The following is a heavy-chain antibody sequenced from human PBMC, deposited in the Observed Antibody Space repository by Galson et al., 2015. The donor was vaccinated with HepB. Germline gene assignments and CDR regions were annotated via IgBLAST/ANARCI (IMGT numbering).Heavy chain of an antibody. CDR1: GFTFSTYW. Sequence: SLRLSCAASGFTFSTYWMSWVRQAPGKGLEWVANIRQDEGEIYYMDSVKGRFTISRDNAKNSLYLQMDNLRAGDTAVYYRARDKVVGPTKFDYWGQGTLVTVSS. J-gene: IGHJ4*02. D-gene: IGHD1-26*01. V-gene: IGHV3-7*01. CDR3: ARDKVVGPTKFDY. CDR2: IRQDEGEI.